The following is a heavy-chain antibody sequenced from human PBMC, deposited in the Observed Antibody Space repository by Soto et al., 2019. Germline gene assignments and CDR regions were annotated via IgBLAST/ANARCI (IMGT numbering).Heavy chain of an antibody. Sequence: SVKVSCKASGGTFSSYAISWVRQAPGQGLEWMGGIIPIFGTANYAQKFQGRVTITADESTSTAYMELSSLRSEDTAVYYCAGGGSYYDSSALHGAFDICGQGTMLTVSS. D-gene: IGHD3-22*01. CDR3: AGGGSYYDSSALHGAFDI. CDR1: GGTFSSYA. V-gene: IGHV1-69*13. J-gene: IGHJ3*02. CDR2: IIPIFGTA.